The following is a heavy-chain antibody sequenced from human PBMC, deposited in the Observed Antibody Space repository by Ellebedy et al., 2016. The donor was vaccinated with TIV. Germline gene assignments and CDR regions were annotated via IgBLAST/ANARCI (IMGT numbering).Heavy chain of an antibody. D-gene: IGHD1-7*01. V-gene: IGHV3-72*01. CDR1: GFTFSDHY. CDR2: IRSKAYGGTT. CDR3: ARERNYYFDL. J-gene: IGHJ2*01. Sequence: GESLKISCAVSGFTFSDHYMNWVRQAPGKGLEWVGFIRSKAYGGTTEYAASVRGRFTNSRDDSKNSLYLQMTSLKTEDTAVYYCARERNYYFDLWGRGTLVTVSS.